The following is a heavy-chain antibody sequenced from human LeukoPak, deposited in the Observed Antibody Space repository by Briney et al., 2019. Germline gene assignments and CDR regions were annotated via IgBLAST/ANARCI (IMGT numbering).Heavy chain of an antibody. CDR3: ARGRKGSGSYYKAGDWYFDL. V-gene: IGHV4-34*01. Sequence: SETLSPTCAVYGGSFSGYYWSWIRQPPGKGLEWIGEINHSGSTNYNPSLKSRVTISVDTSKNQFSLKLSSVTAADTAVYYCARGRKGSGSYYKAGDWYFDLWGRGTLVTVSS. J-gene: IGHJ2*01. D-gene: IGHD3-10*01. CDR2: INHSGST. CDR1: GGSFSGYY.